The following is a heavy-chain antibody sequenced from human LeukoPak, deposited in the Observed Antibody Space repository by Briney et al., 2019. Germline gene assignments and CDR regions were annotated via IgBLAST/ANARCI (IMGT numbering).Heavy chain of an antibody. CDR3: ARDWLGYYYDC. CDR1: GDSVSSNSPA. V-gene: IGHV6-1*01. D-gene: IGHD6-19*01. J-gene: IGHJ4*02. Sequence: SQTLSLTCAISGDSVSSNSPAWNWIRQSPSRGLEWLGRTYYRSKWYNDYAVSVKGRITINPDTSKNQFPLHLNSVTPEDTAVYYCARDWLGYYYDCWGQGTVVTVSS. CDR2: TYYRSKWYN.